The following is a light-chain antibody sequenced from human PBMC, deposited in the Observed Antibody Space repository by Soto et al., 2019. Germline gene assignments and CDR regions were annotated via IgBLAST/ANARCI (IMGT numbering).Light chain of an antibody. J-gene: IGKJ4*01. CDR2: KAS. Sequence: DIQMTQSPSTLSASVGDRVTITCRASQSLSTWLSWYQKKPGKAPKLLIYKASSLERGVPSRFSGSGSGTEITLTISSLQADDFEPYYCQQYNTYPLTFGGGTTVEIK. CDR3: QQYNTYPLT. V-gene: IGKV1-5*03. CDR1: QSLSTW.